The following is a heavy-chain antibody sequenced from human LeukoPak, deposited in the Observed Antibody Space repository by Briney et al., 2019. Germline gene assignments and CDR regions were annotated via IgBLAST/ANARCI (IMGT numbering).Heavy chain of an antibody. Sequence: PGGSLRLSCAASGFTFSSYGMHWVRQAPGKGLEWVAFIRYDGSNKYYADSVKARFTISRDNSKNTLYLQMNSLRAEDTAVYYCAKDGETSYSSSWYGDYCYMDVWGKGATVTVSS. D-gene: IGHD6-13*01. CDR2: IRYDGSNK. J-gene: IGHJ6*03. CDR3: AKDGETSYSSSWYGDYCYMDV. V-gene: IGHV3-30*02. CDR1: GFTFSSYG.